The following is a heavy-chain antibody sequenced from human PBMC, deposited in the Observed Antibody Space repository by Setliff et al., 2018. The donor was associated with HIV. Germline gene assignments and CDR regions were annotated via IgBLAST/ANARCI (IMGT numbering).Heavy chain of an antibody. J-gene: IGHJ4*02. CDR2: IFYSGST. CDR3: ARRPIKGYGPFDS. V-gene: IGHV4-39*01. D-gene: IGHD2-15*01. CDR1: GGSISRSRNY. Sequence: PSETLSLTCTVSGGSISRSRNYWGWIRQPPGKGLEWIGSIFYSGSTYYNPSLKSRVAMSVDTSRNQFSLKLTSVTAADTAVYYCARRPIKGYGPFDSWGPGTLVTVSS.